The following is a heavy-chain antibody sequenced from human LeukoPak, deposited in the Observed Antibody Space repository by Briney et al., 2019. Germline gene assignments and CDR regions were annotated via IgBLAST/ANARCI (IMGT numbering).Heavy chain of an antibody. CDR2: ISGSGGST. Sequence: GGSLRLSCAASGFTFSSYAMGWVRQAPGKGLEWVSAISGSGGSTYYADSVKGRFTISRDNSKNTLYLQMNSLRAEDTAVYYCAKGRVVIVVAQTDYWGQGTLVTVSS. V-gene: IGHV3-23*01. CDR1: GFTFSSYA. CDR3: AKGRVVIVVAQTDY. D-gene: IGHD3-22*01. J-gene: IGHJ4*02.